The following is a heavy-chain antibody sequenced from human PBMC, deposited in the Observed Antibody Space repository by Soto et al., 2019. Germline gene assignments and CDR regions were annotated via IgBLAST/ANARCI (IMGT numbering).Heavy chain of an antibody. J-gene: IGHJ4*02. D-gene: IGHD3-10*01. Sequence: QVQLVQSGAEVKKPGSSVKVSCKVSGGPFSDYAVSWVRQAPGQGLEWMGGIIPMFGTANYAQKFQGRVTITADGSTTTAYMELSSLRSEDTAVYYCARDLDYYGSGNYYNRIDYWGQGTLVTVSS. V-gene: IGHV1-69*01. CDR3: ARDLDYYGSGNYYNRIDY. CDR1: GGPFSDYA. CDR2: IIPMFGTA.